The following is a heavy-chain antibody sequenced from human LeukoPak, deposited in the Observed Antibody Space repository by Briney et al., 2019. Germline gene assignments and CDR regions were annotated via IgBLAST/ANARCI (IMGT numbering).Heavy chain of an antibody. J-gene: IGHJ6*02. D-gene: IGHD2-15*01. CDR2: INWNGGST. Sequence: PGGSLRLSCAASGFTFDDYGMNWVRQAPGKGLEWVSGINWNGGSTGYADSVKGRFTISRDNAKNSLYLQMNSLRAEDTALYHCARVTGRYYYYYGMDVWGQGTTVTVSS. CDR1: GFTFDDYG. CDR3: ARVTGRYYYYYGMDV. V-gene: IGHV3-20*01.